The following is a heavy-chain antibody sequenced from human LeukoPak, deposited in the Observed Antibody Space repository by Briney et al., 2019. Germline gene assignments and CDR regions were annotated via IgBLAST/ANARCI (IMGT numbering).Heavy chain of an antibody. V-gene: IGHV4-39*01. D-gene: IGHD3-10*01. CDR1: GGSISRRSYY. CDR2: IYYSGSA. Sequence: SETLSLTCTVSGGSISRRSYYWRWIRHPPEKGLEWIGSIYYSGSAYYNPSLKSRVTISVGTSKNPSSLILSSVTAADTAVYYCARHLRYYYGSGSRPEYNWFDPWGHGTLVTVSS. CDR3: ARHLRYYYGSGSRPEYNWFDP. J-gene: IGHJ5*02.